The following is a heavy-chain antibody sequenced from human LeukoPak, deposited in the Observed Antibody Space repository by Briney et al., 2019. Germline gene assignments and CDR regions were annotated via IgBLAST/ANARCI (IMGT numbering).Heavy chain of an antibody. J-gene: IGHJ4*02. Sequence: SETLSLTCTASGGSISSTSYYWGWIRRPPGRGLEWIGGIIYSGNTKYNPSLKSRVTISVDTTKNQFSLNLHSVTAADTAVYYCARDYRWQFDLWGQGALVTVSS. CDR1: GGSISSTSYY. CDR2: IIYSGNT. D-gene: IGHD5-24*01. CDR3: ARDYRWQFDL. V-gene: IGHV4-39*07.